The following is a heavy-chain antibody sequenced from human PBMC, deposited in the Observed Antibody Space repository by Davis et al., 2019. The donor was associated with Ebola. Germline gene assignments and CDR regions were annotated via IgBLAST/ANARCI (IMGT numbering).Heavy chain of an antibody. CDR1: GYSLTSYD. J-gene: IGHJ6*04. Sequence: ASVQVPCKASGYSLTSYDINWVRPAAGQGLEWMGWMNPNSGNTDYAQKSQGRVNMTRNTSISTAYMELSSLRSEDTAVYYCARAIRYCNNGVCYADGMDVWGKGTTVTVSS. V-gene: IGHV1-8*01. CDR2: MNPNSGNT. CDR3: ARAIRYCNNGVCYADGMDV. D-gene: IGHD2-8*01.